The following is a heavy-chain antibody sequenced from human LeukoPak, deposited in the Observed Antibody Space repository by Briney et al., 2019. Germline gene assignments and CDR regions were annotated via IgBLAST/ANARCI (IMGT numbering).Heavy chain of an antibody. CDR3: AIPREGLRNLRAFDY. V-gene: IGHV4-39*01. CDR2: VYSSGSV. D-gene: IGHD5-12*01. Sequence: SETLSLTCAVSGGSIAIRNYYWAWIRQSPGRGLEWLGSVYSSGSVYYNPSLKSRVTILVDTSKNQFALKLRFVTAADTAVYYCAIPREGLRNLRAFDYWGQGTLVTVSS. J-gene: IGHJ4*02. CDR1: GGSIAIRNYY.